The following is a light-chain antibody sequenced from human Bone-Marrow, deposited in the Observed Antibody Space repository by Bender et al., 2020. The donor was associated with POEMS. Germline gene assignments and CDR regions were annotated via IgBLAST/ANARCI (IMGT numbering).Light chain of an antibody. J-gene: IGLJ2*01. CDR2: EVN. Sequence: QSALTQPASVSGSPGQSITISCTGTRTDVGSYNYVSWYQQHPGKAPKLMIYEVNKRPSGVSNRLSGSTSGNTAALTISGLQAEEEAHDYCSSYSDSNTIIFGGGTNLTVL. CDR1: RTDVGSYNY. V-gene: IGLV2-14*01. CDR3: SSYSDSNTII.